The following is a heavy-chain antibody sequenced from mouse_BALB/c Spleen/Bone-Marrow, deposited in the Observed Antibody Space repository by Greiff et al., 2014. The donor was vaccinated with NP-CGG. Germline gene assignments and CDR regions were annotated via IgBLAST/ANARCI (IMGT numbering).Heavy chain of an antibody. D-gene: IGHD2-10*01. CDR3: ARPSYYCHTMDY. J-gene: IGHJ4*01. V-gene: IGHV5-9-1*01. CDR1: GFTFSSYA. Sequence: DVKLEESGGGLVKPGGSLKLSCAASGFTFSSYAMYWVRQSPEKRLEWVATISSGGSYTKYPDSVKGRFTISRDNAKNTLYLQMSSLRSEYTAMYYCARPSYYCHTMDYWGQGTSVTVSS. CDR2: ISSGGSYT.